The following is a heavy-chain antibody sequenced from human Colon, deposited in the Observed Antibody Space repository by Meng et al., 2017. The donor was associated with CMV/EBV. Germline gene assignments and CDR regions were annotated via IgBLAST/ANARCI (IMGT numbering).Heavy chain of an antibody. CDR1: SYV. CDR2: ISYDGSNK. D-gene: IGHD3-3*01. CDR3: ARGQYYDFWSGYYHTDNWFDP. J-gene: IGHJ5*02. V-gene: IGHV3-30-3*01. Sequence: SYVMHWVRQAPGKGLEWVAVISYDGSNKYYADSVKGRFTISRDNSKNTLYLQMNSLRAEDTAVYYCARGQYYDFWSGYYHTDNWFDPWGQGTLVTVSS.